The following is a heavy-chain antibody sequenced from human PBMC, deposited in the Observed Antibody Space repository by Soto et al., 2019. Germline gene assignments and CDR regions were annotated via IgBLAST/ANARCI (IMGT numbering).Heavy chain of an antibody. CDR3: VHPRSTVQIPPT. D-gene: IGHD4-17*01. CDR2: MNPDSGST. Sequence: ASVKVSCKSSGYPFTSYHVNWVRQAPGQGLEWMGWMNPDSGSTYYADSVKGRFTISRDNSKNTLYLQMSSLRAVDTAVYYCVHPRSTVQIPPTWGQGTLVTVSS. CDR1: GYPFTSYH. J-gene: IGHJ5*02. V-gene: IGHV1-8*01.